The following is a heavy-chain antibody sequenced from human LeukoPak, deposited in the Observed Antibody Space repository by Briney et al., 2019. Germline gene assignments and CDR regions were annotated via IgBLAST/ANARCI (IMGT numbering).Heavy chain of an antibody. J-gene: IGHJ4*02. CDR2: ISNGGNTI. D-gene: IGHD3-16*02. CDR3: ARDHFYVWGSYRYIFDF. Sequence: GGSLRLSCAASGFSFSDFYMDWVRQAPGKGLEWVSYISNGGNTIYYADSVRGRFTISRDNTKNSLYLQMNSLRAEDTAVYYCARDHFYVWGSYRYIFDFWGQGTLVTVSS. V-gene: IGHV3-11*04. CDR1: GFSFSDFY.